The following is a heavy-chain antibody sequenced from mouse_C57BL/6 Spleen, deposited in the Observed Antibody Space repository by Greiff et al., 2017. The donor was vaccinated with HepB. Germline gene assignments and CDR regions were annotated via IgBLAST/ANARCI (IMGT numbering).Heavy chain of an antibody. Sequence: EVHLVESGGGLVKPGGSLKLSCAASGFTFSSYAMSWVRQTPEKRLEWVATISDGGSYTYYPDNVKGRFTSSRDNAKNNLYLQMSHLKSEDTAMYYCARGRGGYDGYHFDYWGQGTTLTVSS. D-gene: IGHD2-3*01. V-gene: IGHV5-4*01. CDR3: ARGRGGYDGYHFDY. CDR1: GFTFSSYA. CDR2: ISDGGSYT. J-gene: IGHJ2*01.